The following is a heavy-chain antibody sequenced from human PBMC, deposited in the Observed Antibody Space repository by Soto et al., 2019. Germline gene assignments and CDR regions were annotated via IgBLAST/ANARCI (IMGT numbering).Heavy chain of an antibody. CDR3: ARGGNYYASSGQGAFDI. V-gene: IGHV3-21*01. J-gene: IGHJ3*02. Sequence: GGSLRLSCAASGFTFSSYSMNWVRQAPGKGLEWVSSISSSSSYIYYADSVKGRFTISRDNAKNSLYLQMNSLRAEDTAVYYCARGGNYYASSGQGAFDIWGQGTMVTVSS. CDR1: GFTFSSYS. CDR2: ISSSSSYI. D-gene: IGHD3-22*01.